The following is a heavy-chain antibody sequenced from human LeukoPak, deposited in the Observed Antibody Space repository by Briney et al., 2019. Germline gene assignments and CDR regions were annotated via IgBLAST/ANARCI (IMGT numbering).Heavy chain of an antibody. J-gene: IGHJ5*02. CDR1: GYTFTSYD. D-gene: IGHD2-2*02. CDR2: MNPNSGNT. V-gene: IGHV1-8*03. CDR3: ARGVGGYCSSTSCYIGSPWFDP. Sequence: ASVKVSCKASGYTFTSYDINWLRQATGQGLEWMGWMNPNSGNTGYAQKFQGRVTITRNTSISTAYMELSSLRSEDTAVYYCARGVGGYCSSTSCYIGSPWFDPWGQGTLVTVSS.